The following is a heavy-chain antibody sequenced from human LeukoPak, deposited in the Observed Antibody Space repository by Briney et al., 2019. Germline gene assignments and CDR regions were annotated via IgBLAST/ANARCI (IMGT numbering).Heavy chain of an antibody. V-gene: IGHV4-4*07. CDR1: GGSISSYY. Sequence: SATLSLTCTFSGGSISSYYWSWLRQPAGKGLEWIGRIYTSGSTNYNPSLKSRVTMSVDTSKNQFSLKLSSVTAADTAVYYCARDLYYYDSSGYPVIDYWGQGTLVTVSS. CDR2: IYTSGST. D-gene: IGHD3-22*01. CDR3: ARDLYYYDSSGYPVIDY. J-gene: IGHJ4*02.